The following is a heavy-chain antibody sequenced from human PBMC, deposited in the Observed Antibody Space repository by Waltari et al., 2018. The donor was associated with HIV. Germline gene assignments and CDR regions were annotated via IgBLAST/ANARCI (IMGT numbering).Heavy chain of an antibody. CDR2: INHSGST. D-gene: IGHD2-2*01. Sequence: QVQLQQWGAGLLKPSETLSLTCAVYGGSFSGYYWSWIRQPPGKGLEWIGEINHSGSTNYNPSLKSRVTISVDTSKNQFSLKLSSVTAADTAVYYCARGSDCSSTSCYPFDYWGQGTLVTVSS. V-gene: IGHV4-34*01. CDR1: GGSFSGYY. CDR3: ARGSDCSSTSCYPFDY. J-gene: IGHJ4*02.